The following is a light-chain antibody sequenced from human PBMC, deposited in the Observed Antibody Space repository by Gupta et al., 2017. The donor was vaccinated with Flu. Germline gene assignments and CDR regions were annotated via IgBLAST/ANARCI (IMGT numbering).Light chain of an antibody. J-gene: IGKJ1*01. CDR1: QSVSSF. V-gene: IGKV3-11*01. Sequence: IVLTQSPATLSLSPGERATLSCRASQSVSSFLAWYQQTPGQAPRLLIYESSNRATGIPARFSGSGSGTDFTLTISSLEPEDFAVYYCQQRSNWPPTFGQGTKVEIK. CDR2: ESS. CDR3: QQRSNWPPT.